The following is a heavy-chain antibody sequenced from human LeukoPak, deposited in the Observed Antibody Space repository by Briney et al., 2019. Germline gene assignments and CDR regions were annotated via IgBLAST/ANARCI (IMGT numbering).Heavy chain of an antibody. CDR2: IYYSGST. CDR1: GGSVSSGSYY. J-gene: IGHJ4*02. V-gene: IGHV4-61*01. D-gene: IGHD2-15*01. CDR3: ARGTPAGYCSGGSCYSIDC. Sequence: SETLSLTCTVSGGSVSSGSYYWSWIRQPPGKGLEWIGYIYYSGSTNYNPSLKSRVTISVDTFKKQFSMKLRSVTAADTAVYYCARGTPAGYCSGGSCYSIDCWGQGTLVTVSS.